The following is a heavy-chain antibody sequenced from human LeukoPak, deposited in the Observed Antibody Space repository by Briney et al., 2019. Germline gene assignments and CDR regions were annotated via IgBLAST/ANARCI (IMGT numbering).Heavy chain of an antibody. CDR2: ISYDGSNK. J-gene: IGHJ4*02. D-gene: IGHD3-10*01. CDR3: AKEKKSLLLWFGELSFDY. Sequence: GGSLRLSCAASGFTFSSYGMHWVRQAPGKGLEWVAVISYDGSNKYYADSVKGRFTISRDNSKNTLYLQMNSLRAEDTAVYYCAKEKKSLLLWFGELSFDYWAREPWSPSPQ. CDR1: GFTFSSYG. V-gene: IGHV3-30*18.